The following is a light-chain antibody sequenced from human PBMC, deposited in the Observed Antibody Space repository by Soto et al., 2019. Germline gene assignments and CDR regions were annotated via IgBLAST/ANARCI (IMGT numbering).Light chain of an antibody. CDR2: DTD. CDR1: TGPVTSGHY. Sequence: QAVVTQESSLTVSPGGTVTLTCGSSTGPVTSGHYPYWLQQRPGQAPRTLIFDTDKRHSWTPARFSGSLLGGKAALTLSGAQPEDEADYYCLVSYSGPRVFGGGTKLTVL. J-gene: IGLJ3*02. CDR3: LVSYSGPRV. V-gene: IGLV7-46*01.